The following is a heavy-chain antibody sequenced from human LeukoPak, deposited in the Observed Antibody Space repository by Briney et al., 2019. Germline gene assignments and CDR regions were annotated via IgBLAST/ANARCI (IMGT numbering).Heavy chain of an antibody. CDR1: GFTFSSYS. D-gene: IGHD4-17*01. J-gene: IGHJ4*02. V-gene: IGHV3-48*02. CDR2: ISSSSSTI. CDR3: AGDPLDYGDNNYVFDY. Sequence: GGSLRLSCAASGFTFSSYSMNWVRQAPGKGLEWVSYISSSSSTIYYADTVKGRFTISRDNAKNSLYLQMNSLRDEDTAVYYCAGDPLDYGDNNYVFDYWGQGTLVTVSS.